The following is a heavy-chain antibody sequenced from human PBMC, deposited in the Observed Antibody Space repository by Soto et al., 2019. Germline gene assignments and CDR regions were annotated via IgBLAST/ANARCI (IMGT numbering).Heavy chain of an antibody. D-gene: IGHD3-10*01. V-gene: IGHV3-53*01. Sequence: ASLRLSCEASGFTINNNQMSWVRQAPGKGLEWVSVMNTGGNTNYADSVRGRFTISRDNYKNTVYLQMSRLRAEDTAVYYCARTSPPLWFGETTSWFDPWGQGTLVTVSS. CDR3: ARTSPPLWFGETTSWFDP. CDR1: GFTINNNQ. CDR2: MNTGGNT. J-gene: IGHJ5*02.